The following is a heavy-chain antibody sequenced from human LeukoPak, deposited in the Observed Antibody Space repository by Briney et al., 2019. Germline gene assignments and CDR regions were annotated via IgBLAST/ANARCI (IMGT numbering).Heavy chain of an antibody. V-gene: IGHV3-21*01. CDR3: ARAYCSSGSCYLDAFDM. J-gene: IGHJ3*02. CDR2: FSGSSSYI. CDR1: GFTFSTYT. D-gene: IGHD2-15*01. Sequence: GGSLRLSCAASGFTFSTYTMNWVRQAPGKGLEWVSSFSGSSSYIYYADSVKGRFTISRDNAKNSQYLQMNSLRGEDTAVYYCARAYCSSGSCYLDAFDMWGRGTKVTVSS.